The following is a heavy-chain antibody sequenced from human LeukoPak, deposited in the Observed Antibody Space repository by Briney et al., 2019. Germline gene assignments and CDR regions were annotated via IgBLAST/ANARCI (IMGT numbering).Heavy chain of an antibody. CDR2: ISSSSSSTM. V-gene: IGHV3-48*01. D-gene: IGHD3-10*01. J-gene: IGHJ4*02. CDR3: ARLQGSGSFSSFDY. CDR1: GFTFSTYS. Sequence: QSGGSLRLSCAASGFTFSTYSMNWVRQAPGKGLEWVSYISSSSSSTMYYADSVKGRCTISRDNAKNSLSLQMSSLRAGATAVFFWARLQGSGSFSSFDYWGQGTQVTVSS.